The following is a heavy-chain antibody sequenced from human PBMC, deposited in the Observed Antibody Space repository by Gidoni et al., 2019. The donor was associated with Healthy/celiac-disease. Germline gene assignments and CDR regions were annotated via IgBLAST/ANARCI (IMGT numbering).Heavy chain of an antibody. Sequence: QVQLVESGGGVVQPGRSLRLSCAASGFTFSSYAMHWVRQAPGKGLEWVAVISYDGSNKYYADSVKGRFTISRDNSKNTLYLQMNSLRAEDTAVYYCARDGTTVTTFVNAFDIWGQGTMVTVSS. CDR3: ARDGTTVTTFVNAFDI. CDR2: ISYDGSNK. J-gene: IGHJ3*02. V-gene: IGHV3-30-3*01. CDR1: GFTFSSYA. D-gene: IGHD4-17*01.